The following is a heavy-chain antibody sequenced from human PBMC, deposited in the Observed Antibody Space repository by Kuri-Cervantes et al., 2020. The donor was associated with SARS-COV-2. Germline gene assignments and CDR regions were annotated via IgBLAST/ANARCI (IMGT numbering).Heavy chain of an antibody. CDR1: GFTFNNYA. Sequence: GESLKISCATSGFTFNNYAMHWVRQTPGEGLEWVAITSFDGSNKYYAESVKGRFTISRDNSKTTLYLQMNNMRREDTAVYFCARGRVGVQDFWGQGTLVTVSS. J-gene: IGHJ4*02. V-gene: IGHV3-30*14. CDR3: ARGRVGVQDF. CDR2: TSFDGSNK. D-gene: IGHD2-21*01.